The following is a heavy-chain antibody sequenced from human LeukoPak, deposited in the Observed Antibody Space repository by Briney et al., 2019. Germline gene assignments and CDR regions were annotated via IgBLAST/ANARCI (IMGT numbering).Heavy chain of an antibody. CDR2: VSYDGSNK. J-gene: IGHJ4*02. CDR3: AKSRSGWHFDY. CDR1: GFTFSSYG. Sequence: GSLRLSCAASGFTFSSYGMHWVRQAPGKGLEWVAVVSYDGSNKYYADSVKGRFTISRDNSNNTLYVQMNSLRAEDTAVYYCAKSRSGWHFDYWGQGILVTVSS. D-gene: IGHD6-19*01. V-gene: IGHV3-30*18.